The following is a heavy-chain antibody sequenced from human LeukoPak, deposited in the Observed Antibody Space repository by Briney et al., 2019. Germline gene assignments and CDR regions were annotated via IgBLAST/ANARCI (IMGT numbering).Heavy chain of an antibody. D-gene: IGHD6-6*01. J-gene: IGHJ4*02. CDR3: ARSYSSSRGTFDY. CDR1: GFSFSSYG. Sequence: GGSLRLSCAASGFSFSSYGMNWVRQAPGKGLEWVSSITSSSSYIYYADSVKGRFTISRDNAKNSLYLQMNSLRAEDTAVYYCARSYSSSRGTFDYWGQGTLVTVSS. V-gene: IGHV3-21*01. CDR2: ITSSSSYI.